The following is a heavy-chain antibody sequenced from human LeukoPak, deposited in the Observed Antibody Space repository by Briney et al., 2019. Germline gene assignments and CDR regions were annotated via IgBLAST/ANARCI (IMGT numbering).Heavy chain of an antibody. J-gene: IGHJ5*02. CDR3: ARAARDYYDSSGYYSGGNWFDP. CDR2: IGTSSSII. D-gene: IGHD3-22*01. CDR1: GFTFSSYS. V-gene: IGHV3-48*01. Sequence: GESLRLSCAASGFTFSSYSMNWVRQTPGKGLEWVSYIGTSSSIIYYADSVKGRFTISRDNSKNTLYLQMNSLRAEDTAVYYCARAARDYYDSSGYYSGGNWFDPWGQGTLVTVSS.